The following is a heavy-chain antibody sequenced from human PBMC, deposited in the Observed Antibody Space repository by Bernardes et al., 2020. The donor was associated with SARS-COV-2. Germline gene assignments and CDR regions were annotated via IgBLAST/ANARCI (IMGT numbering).Heavy chain of an antibody. D-gene: IGHD3-9*01. CDR1: GFTFSRHY. CDR3: VRGTIDWKGYDY. V-gene: IGHV3-74*01. J-gene: IGHJ4*02. Sequence: GGSLRLSCAASGFTFSRHYMHWVRQVPGTGPVWVSEIRGDGGTTRYADSVEGRFTISRDNAKNTLYLQMYSLGVEDAAVYYCVRGTIDWKGYDYWGRGSLVTVSS. CDR2: IRGDGGTT.